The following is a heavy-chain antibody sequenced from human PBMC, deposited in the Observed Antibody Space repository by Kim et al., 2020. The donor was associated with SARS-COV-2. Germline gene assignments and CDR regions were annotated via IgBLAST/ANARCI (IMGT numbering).Heavy chain of an antibody. CDR1: GFRFSTHW. D-gene: IGHD6-13*01. CDR3: AFSGPIISGTLKFAP. CDR2: VDPYGGFT. J-gene: IGHJ5*02. Sequence: GGSLRLSCAASGFRFSTHWMHWVRQAPGQGLDWVSRVDPYGGFTSYADSVKGRFIIAKDNAKNTLYLQMNSRRVEDTAVYYCAFSGPIISGTLKFAPWGRGTWVTVSS. V-gene: IGHV3-74*01.